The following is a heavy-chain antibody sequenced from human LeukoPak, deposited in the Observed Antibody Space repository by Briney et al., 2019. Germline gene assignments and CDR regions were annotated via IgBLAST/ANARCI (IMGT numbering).Heavy chain of an antibody. V-gene: IGHV3-30*03. D-gene: IGHD6-13*01. Sequence: PGGSLRLSCAASGFTFSSYGMSWVRQAPGKGLEWVAVISYDGSNKYYADSVKGRFTISRDNSKNTLYLQMNSLRAEDTAVYYCAREAHSSSFADNWGQGTLVTVSS. CDR1: GFTFSSYG. CDR3: AREAHSSSFADN. J-gene: IGHJ4*02. CDR2: ISYDGSNK.